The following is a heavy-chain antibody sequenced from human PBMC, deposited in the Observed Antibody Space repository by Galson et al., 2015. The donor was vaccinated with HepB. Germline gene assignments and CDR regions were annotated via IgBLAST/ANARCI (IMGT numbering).Heavy chain of an antibody. CDR2: ISAYNGNT. Sequence: SVKISCKASGYTFTSYGISWVRQAPGQGLEWMGWISAYNGNTNYAQKLQGRVTMTTDTSTSTAYMELRSLRSDDTAVYYCASEHDSSGYLDYWGQGTLVTVSS. D-gene: IGHD3-22*01. CDR3: ASEHDSSGYLDY. V-gene: IGHV1-18*01. CDR1: GYTFTSYG. J-gene: IGHJ4*02.